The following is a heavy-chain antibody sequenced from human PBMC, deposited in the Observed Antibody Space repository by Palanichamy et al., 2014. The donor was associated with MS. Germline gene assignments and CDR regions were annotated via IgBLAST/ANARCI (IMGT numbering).Heavy chain of an antibody. CDR2: FKQDGSEK. V-gene: IGHV3-7*03. CDR3: ARRPRNEALFDY. D-gene: IGHD1-1*01. CDR1: W. J-gene: IGHJ4*02. Sequence: WMTWGPPGSREGAGVGGQSFKQDGSEKYYVDSVKGRFTISRDNAKSSLYLQMDSLRAEDTAVYYCARRPRNEALFDYWGQGTLVTVSS.